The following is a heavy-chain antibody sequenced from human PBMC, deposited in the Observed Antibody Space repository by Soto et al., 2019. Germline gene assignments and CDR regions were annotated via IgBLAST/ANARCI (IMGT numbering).Heavy chain of an antibody. Sequence: QVQLVQSGAEVKKPGSSVKVSCKASGGTFSSYAISWVRQAPGQGLEWIGGIISIFGTVNYAQKFQGRVTITVDESTRTAYMELSSLRSEDTAVYYCARLVIAVAVTGDYWGQGTLVTVSS. CDR1: GGTFSSYA. J-gene: IGHJ4*02. CDR2: IISIFGTV. V-gene: IGHV1-69*01. D-gene: IGHD6-19*01. CDR3: ARLVIAVAVTGDY.